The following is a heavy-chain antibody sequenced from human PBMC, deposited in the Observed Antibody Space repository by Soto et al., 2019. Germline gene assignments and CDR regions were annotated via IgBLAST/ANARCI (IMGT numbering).Heavy chain of an antibody. CDR2: IYHSGST. V-gene: IGHV4-30-2*01. D-gene: IGHD3-10*01. CDR1: GGSISSGGYS. CDR3: ARAVTMVRGVILDTLDY. J-gene: IGHJ4*02. Sequence: SETLSLTCAVSGGSISSGGYSWSWIRQPPGKGLEWIGYIYHSGSTYYNPSLKSRVTISVGRSKNQFSLKLSSVTAADTAVYYCARAVTMVRGVILDTLDYWGQGTLVTVSS.